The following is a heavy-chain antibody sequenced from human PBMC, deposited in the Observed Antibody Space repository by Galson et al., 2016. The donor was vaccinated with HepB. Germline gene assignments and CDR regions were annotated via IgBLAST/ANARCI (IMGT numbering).Heavy chain of an antibody. J-gene: IGHJ4*02. CDR1: GFTVSSNY. CDR2: IYSGGST. CDR3: AGESPSDTMVRTG. D-gene: IGHD3-10*01. Sequence: LRLSCAASGFTVSSNYMSWVRQAPGKGLEWVSVIYSGGSTYYADSVKGRFTISRDNSKNTLYLQMNSLRAEDTAVYYCAGESPSDTMVRTGWGQGTLVTVSS. V-gene: IGHV3-66*02.